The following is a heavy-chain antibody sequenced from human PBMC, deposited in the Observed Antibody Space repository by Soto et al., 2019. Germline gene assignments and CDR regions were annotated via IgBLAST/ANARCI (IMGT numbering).Heavy chain of an antibody. Sequence: GGSLTLSCAASGFTFSSHSMNWVRQAPGKGLEWVASIYRSSVFRFGPNEFYPDSVRGRFIISRDNTNNLVFLQMDSLRVEDTAVYYCAREFSSQLRLDYWGQGTLVTVSS. CDR2: IYRSSVFRFGPNE. J-gene: IGHJ4*02. CDR3: AREFSSQLRLDY. V-gene: IGHV3-21*01. CDR1: GFTFSSHS.